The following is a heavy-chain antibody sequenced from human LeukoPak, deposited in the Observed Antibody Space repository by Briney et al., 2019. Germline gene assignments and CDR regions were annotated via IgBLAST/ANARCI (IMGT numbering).Heavy chain of an antibody. J-gene: IGHJ5*02. CDR2: INPNSGGT. D-gene: IGHD3-9*01. V-gene: IGHV1-2*02. CDR3: ARDQGYYDILTGQNWFDP. CDR1: GYTFTGYY. Sequence: ASVKVSCKASGYTFTGYYMHWVRQAPGQGLEWMGWINPNSGGTNYAQKFQGRVTMTRDTSISTAYMELSRLRSDDTAVYYCARDQGYYDILTGQNWFDPWGQGTLVTVSS.